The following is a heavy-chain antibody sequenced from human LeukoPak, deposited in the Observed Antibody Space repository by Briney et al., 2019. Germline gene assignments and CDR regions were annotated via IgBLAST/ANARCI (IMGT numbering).Heavy chain of an antibody. D-gene: IGHD5-12*01. Sequence: ASVKVSCKASGYIFTDYYMHWVRQAPGQRLEWMGWINAGNGNTKYSQKFQGRVTITRDTSASTAYMELSSLRSEDTAVYYCARDLPDSGYDNWGQGTLVTVSS. J-gene: IGHJ4*02. CDR1: GYIFTDYY. CDR2: INAGNGNT. V-gene: IGHV1-3*01. CDR3: ARDLPDSGYDN.